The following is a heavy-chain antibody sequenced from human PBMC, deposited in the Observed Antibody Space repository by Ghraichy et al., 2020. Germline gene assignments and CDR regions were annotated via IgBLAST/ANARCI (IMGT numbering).Heavy chain of an antibody. CDR1: GFSFSSYG. Sequence: GGSLRLSCAASGFSFSSYGMHWVRQAPGKGLEWVAVIWYDGRNKYYAESVKGRLTISRDNSGNTLDLQMNSLRVEDTAVYYCARDAHCSSSSCYESYGMDVWGQGTTVTVSS. CDR2: IWYDGRNK. D-gene: IGHD2-2*01. V-gene: IGHV3-33*08. J-gene: IGHJ6*02. CDR3: ARDAHCSSSSCYESYGMDV.